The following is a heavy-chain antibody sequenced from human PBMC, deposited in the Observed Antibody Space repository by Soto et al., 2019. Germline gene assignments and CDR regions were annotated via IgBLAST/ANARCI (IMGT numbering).Heavy chain of an antibody. CDR3: GRVVEGATRHTDFDS. Sequence: QVHLQESGPGLVKPSETLSLTCAVSGVSIHNSHSFWGWIRQPPGKGLEFIANVYYSGGAHYNPSFKSRVTISVDTATHQVSLRMSSVTAADTAVYFCGRVVEGATRHTDFDSWGQGPLVTVSS. V-gene: IGHV4-39*01. CDR2: VYYSGGA. D-gene: IGHD2-21*01. CDR1: GVSIHNSHSF. J-gene: IGHJ5*01.